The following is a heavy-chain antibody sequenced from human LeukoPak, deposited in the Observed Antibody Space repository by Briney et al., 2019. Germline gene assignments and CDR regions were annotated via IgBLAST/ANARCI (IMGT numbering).Heavy chain of an antibody. Sequence: GGSLRLSCAASGFTFSIYDMNWVRQAPGKGLEWTSYISNSGGRIEYADSVKGRFTISRDNVKNSLYLHMNFLRVDDTAMYCCERDADGHADHWGQGSLVTVSS. J-gene: IGHJ4*02. V-gene: IGHV3-48*04. CDR3: ERDADGHADH. CDR1: GFTFSIYD. CDR2: ISNSGGRI. D-gene: IGHD4-17*01.